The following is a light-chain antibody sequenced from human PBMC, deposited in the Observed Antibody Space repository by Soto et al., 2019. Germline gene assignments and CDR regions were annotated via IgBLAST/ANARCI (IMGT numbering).Light chain of an antibody. CDR3: AAWDDSLNGHV. CDR1: SSNIGANS. V-gene: IGLV1-44*01. J-gene: IGLJ1*01. CDR2: STN. Sequence: QSVLTQTHSASGTPGQRVTISCSGSSSNIGANSVQWFQQLPGTAPKVLIYSTNHRPSGVPERFSGSKSGTSASLAFSELQSDDEADYYCAAWDDSLNGHVFGTGTKVTVL.